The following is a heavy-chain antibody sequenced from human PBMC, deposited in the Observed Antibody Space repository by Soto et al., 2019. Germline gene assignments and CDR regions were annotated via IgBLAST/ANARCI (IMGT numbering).Heavy chain of an antibody. Sequence: KPGGSLRLSCAASGFTFSSYSMNWVRQAPGKGLEWVSSISSSSSYIYYADSVKGRFTISRDNAKNSLYLQMNSLRAEDTAVYYCARSSRRYSSSWYSPFDPWGQGTLVTVSS. CDR2: ISSSSSYI. J-gene: IGHJ5*02. V-gene: IGHV3-21*01. CDR3: ARSSRRYSSSWYSPFDP. D-gene: IGHD6-13*01. CDR1: GFTFSSYS.